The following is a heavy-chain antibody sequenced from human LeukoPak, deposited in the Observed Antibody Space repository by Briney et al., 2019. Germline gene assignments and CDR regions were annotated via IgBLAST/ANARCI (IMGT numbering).Heavy chain of an antibody. D-gene: IGHD3-10*01. CDR1: GFTFSSYA. J-gene: IGHJ4*02. V-gene: IGHV3-48*04. CDR2: ISSSGSTI. Sequence: PGGSLRLSCAASGFTFSSYAMHWVRQAPGKGLEWVSYISSSGSTIYYADSVKGRFTISRDNAKNSLYLQMNSLRAEDTAVYYCARVWFGELLPADYWGQGTLVTVSS. CDR3: ARVWFGELLPADY.